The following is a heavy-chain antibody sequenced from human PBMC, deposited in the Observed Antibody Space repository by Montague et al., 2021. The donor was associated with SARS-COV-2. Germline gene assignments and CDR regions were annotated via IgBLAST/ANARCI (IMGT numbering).Heavy chain of an antibody. J-gene: IGHJ5*02. D-gene: IGHD3-16*02. Sequence: SETLSLTCSVSGDSIRSSGYYWGWIRQPPGKGLDWIGTVYYSGSTNYNPSLKSRVTMPVDTSKNQFSLKLRSVTAADTAVYYCARLGFVELWLNLGWFDPWGQGTLVTVSS. CDR2: VYYSGST. CDR1: GDSIRSSGYY. V-gene: IGHV4-39*01. CDR3: ARLGFVELWLNLGWFDP.